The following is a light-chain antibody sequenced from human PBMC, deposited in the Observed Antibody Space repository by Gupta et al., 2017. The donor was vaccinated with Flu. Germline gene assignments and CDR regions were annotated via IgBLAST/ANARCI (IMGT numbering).Light chain of an antibody. CDR2: KDD. Sequence: SPGQTATIPCSAEKLGDVYGSWTQQKPGHSRVLIIYKDDKRPAGIPGRFSGSNSGNTATLTIRGTQTMDEGEYSCQVLDTTTVIFGGGTKLTVL. V-gene: IGLV3-1*01. CDR1: KLGDVY. CDR3: QVLDTTTVI. J-gene: IGLJ2*01.